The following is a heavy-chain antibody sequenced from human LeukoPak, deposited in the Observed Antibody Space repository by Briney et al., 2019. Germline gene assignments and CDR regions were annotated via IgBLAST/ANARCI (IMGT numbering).Heavy chain of an antibody. J-gene: IGHJ4*02. CDR3: ARDHNYAFDN. CDR2: IGISSGNT. CDR1: GFPFSEYS. V-gene: IGHV3-11*06. D-gene: IGHD1-1*01. Sequence: PGGSLRLSCAASGFPFSEYSMNWVRQAPGKGLEWISYIGISSGNTKYADSVKGRFTTSGDNAKNSLYLQMNSLRVEDTAVYYCARDHNYAFDNWGQGTLVTVSS.